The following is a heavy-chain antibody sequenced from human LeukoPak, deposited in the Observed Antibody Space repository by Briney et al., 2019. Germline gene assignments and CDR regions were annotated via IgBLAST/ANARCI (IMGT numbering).Heavy chain of an antibody. Sequence: KSSETLSLTCAVSGGSISSGGYSWSWIRQPPGKGLEWIGYIYHSGSTYYNPSLKSRVTISIDTSNNQFSLKLSSVTAADTAVYYWARAGDSIDYWGQGTLVTVSS. CDR2: IYHSGST. D-gene: IGHD2-21*02. CDR1: GGSISSGGYS. J-gene: IGHJ4*02. CDR3: ARAGDSIDY. V-gene: IGHV4-30-2*01.